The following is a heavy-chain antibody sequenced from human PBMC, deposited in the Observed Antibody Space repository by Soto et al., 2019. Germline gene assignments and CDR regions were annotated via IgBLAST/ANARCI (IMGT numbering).Heavy chain of an antibody. V-gene: IGHV3-66*01. J-gene: IGHJ4*02. D-gene: IGHD6-19*01. CDR1: GFTVSSNY. Sequence: PGGSLRLSCAASGFTVSSNYMSWVRRAPGKGLEWVSVIYSGGSTYYADSVKGRFTISRDNSKNTLYLQMNSLRAEDTAVYYCARVKDSSGWYFDYWGQGTLVTVSS. CDR3: ARVKDSSGWYFDY. CDR2: IYSGGST.